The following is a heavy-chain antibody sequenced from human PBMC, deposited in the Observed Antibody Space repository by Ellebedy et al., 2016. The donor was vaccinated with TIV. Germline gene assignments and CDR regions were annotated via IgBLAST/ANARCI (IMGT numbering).Heavy chain of an antibody. D-gene: IGHD6-19*01. CDR3: ARDQWLGRAYYFDS. CDR2: ITQAGSEK. J-gene: IGHJ4*02. Sequence: GESLKISCGTSGFTFSNYWMTWVRQAPGKGLEWVANITQAGSEKYYVDSVTVRFSIFRDNTKNSLYLQMNTLTDEDTAVYYCARDQWLGRAYYFDSWGQGTLVTVSS. CDR1: GFTFSNYW. V-gene: IGHV3-7*01.